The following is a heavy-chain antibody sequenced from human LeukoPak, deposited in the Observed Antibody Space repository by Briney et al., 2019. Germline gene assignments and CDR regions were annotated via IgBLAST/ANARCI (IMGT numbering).Heavy chain of an antibody. CDR2: INHSGST. CDR1: GGSISSGGYS. D-gene: IGHD2-8*01. J-gene: IGHJ4*02. Sequence: PSETLSLTCAVSGGSISSGGYSWSWIRQPPGKGLEWIGEINHSGSTNYNPSLKSRVTISVDTSKNQFSLKLSSVTAADTAVYYCARGPGMAHDYWGQGTLVTVSS. CDR3: ARGPGMAHDY. V-gene: IGHV4-30-2*01.